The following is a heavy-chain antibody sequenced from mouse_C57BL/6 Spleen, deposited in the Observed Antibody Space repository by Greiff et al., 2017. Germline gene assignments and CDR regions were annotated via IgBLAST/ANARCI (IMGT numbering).Heavy chain of an antibody. CDR2: IYPGGGYT. J-gene: IGHJ4*01. CDR1: GYTFTNYW. CDR3: ARREYDYDEDAMDY. Sequence: VQVVESGAELVRPGTSVKMSCKASGYTFTNYWIGWAKQRPGHGLEWIGDIYPGGGYTNYNEKFKGKATLTADKSSSTAYMQFSSLISEDSAIYYCARREYDYDEDAMDYWGQGTSVTVSS. D-gene: IGHD2-4*01. V-gene: IGHV1-63*01.